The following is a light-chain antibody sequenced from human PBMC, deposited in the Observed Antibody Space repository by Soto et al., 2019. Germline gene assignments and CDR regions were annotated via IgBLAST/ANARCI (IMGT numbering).Light chain of an antibody. CDR1: QSVSSNY. CDR3: HQSVTSPFT. Sequence: EIVLTQSPGTLSLSPGERATLSCRASQSVSSNYLAWYQQRPGQAPRLLIHGVSSRATGIPDRFSGSGSGTDFTLTISRLEPEDFAVYYCHQSVTSPFTFGPGTKVDIK. J-gene: IGKJ3*01. V-gene: IGKV3-20*01. CDR2: GVS.